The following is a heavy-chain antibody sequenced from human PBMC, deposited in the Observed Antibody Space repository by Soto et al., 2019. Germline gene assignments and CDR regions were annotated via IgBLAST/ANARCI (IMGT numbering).Heavy chain of an antibody. J-gene: IGHJ6*03. CDR1: SDSISSSYW. D-gene: IGHD4-17*01. CDR2: ISSSGST. V-gene: IGHV4-4*02. Sequence: PSKTLSLTCAVSSDSISSSYWRSWVRQSPGKGLEWIGEISSSGSTNYNPSLKSRVTISVDRSKSQFSLKLSSVTAADTAVYYCARTRGLLTYYYYMDVWGKGTTVTVSS. CDR3: ARTRGLLTYYYYMDV.